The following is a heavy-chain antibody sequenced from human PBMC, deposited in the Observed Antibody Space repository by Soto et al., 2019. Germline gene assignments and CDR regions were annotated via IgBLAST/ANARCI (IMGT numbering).Heavy chain of an antibody. D-gene: IGHD5-18*01. V-gene: IGHV1-18*01. J-gene: IGHJ3*02. CDR1: GHTFTSYG. Sequence: ASVKVSCKASGHTFTSYGISWVRQAPGQDLEWIRWISGFNGNTNYAQKFQGRVTMTTDTSTSKAYMELRSLRFDDTAVYYCARDLGPPMVTDAFDIWGQGTLVTVSS. CDR2: ISGFNGNT. CDR3: ARDLGPPMVTDAFDI.